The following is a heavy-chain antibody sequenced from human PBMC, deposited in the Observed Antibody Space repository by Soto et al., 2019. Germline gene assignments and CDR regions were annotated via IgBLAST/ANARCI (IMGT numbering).Heavy chain of an antibody. CDR3: AREVRFGELLPYGMEV. CDR2: TYYRSKWYN. D-gene: IGHD3-10*01. V-gene: IGHV6-1*01. Sequence: SQTLSLTCAISGDSVSSNSAACNWIRQSPSRGLERLGRTYYRSKWYNDYAVSVKSRITINPDTSKNQFSLQLNSVTPEDTAVYYCAREVRFGELLPYGMEVWGQGTTVTVSS. J-gene: IGHJ6*02. CDR1: GDSVSSNSAA.